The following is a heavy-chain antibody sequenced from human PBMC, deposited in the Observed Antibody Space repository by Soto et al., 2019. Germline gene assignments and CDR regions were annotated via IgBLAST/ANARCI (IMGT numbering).Heavy chain of an antibody. V-gene: IGHV4-59*01. CDR3: ARVWRATYYYDSSGYYWFDP. CDR1: GGSISSYY. Sequence: SETLSLTCTVSGGSISSYYWSWIRQHPGKGLEWIGYIYYSGSTNYNPSLKSRVTISVDTSKNQFSLKLSSVTAADTAVYHCARVWRATYYYDSSGYYWFDPWGQGTLVTVSS. CDR2: IYYSGST. J-gene: IGHJ5*02. D-gene: IGHD3-22*01.